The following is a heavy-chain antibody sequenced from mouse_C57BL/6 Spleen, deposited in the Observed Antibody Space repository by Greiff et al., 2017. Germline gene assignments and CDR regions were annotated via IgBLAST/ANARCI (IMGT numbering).Heavy chain of an antibody. Sequence: VQLQESGAELVRPGASVTLSCKASGYTFTDYEMHCVKQTPVHGLEWIGAIDPETGGTAYNQKFKGKAILTADKSSSTAYMELRSLTSEDSAVYYCTSYDGYQYYAMDYWGQGTSVTVSS. CDR2: IDPETGGT. CDR3: TSYDGYQYYAMDY. D-gene: IGHD2-3*01. J-gene: IGHJ4*01. V-gene: IGHV1-15*01. CDR1: GYTFTDYE.